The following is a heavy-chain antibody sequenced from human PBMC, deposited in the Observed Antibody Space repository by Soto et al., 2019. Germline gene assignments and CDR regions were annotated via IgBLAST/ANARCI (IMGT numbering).Heavy chain of an antibody. D-gene: IGHD4-17*01. J-gene: IGHJ3*02. Sequence: ASVKISCKASGYTFTSYDINWVRQATGQGLEWMGWMNPNSGNTGYAQKFQGRVTMTRNTSISTAYMELSSLRSEDTAVYYCARLQQYYGGKPGDAIDIWGQGTMVTVSS. V-gene: IGHV1-8*01. CDR2: MNPNSGNT. CDR3: ARLQQYYGGKPGDAIDI. CDR1: GYTFTSYD.